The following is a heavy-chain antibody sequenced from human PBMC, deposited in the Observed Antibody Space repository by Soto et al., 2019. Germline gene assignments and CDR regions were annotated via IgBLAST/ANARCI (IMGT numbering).Heavy chain of an antibody. V-gene: IGHV4-4*07. D-gene: IGHD1-1*01. CDR3: ARGGMVIIPTATAFDY. CDR1: GGPISPYY. Sequence: SETLSLTCSVSGGPISPYYWSWIRQPAGKGLEWIGRIYASGSINYNPSLKSRVTMSVATSKNQFSLKLTSVTAADTATYYCARGGMVIIPTATAFDYWGQGTLVTVSS. CDR2: IYASGSI. J-gene: IGHJ4*02.